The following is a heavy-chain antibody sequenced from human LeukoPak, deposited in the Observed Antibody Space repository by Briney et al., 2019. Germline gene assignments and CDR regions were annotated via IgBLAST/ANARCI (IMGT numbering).Heavy chain of an antibody. CDR1: GFTFSSYG. CDR3: AKVKDIVVVPAATYFDY. D-gene: IGHD2-2*01. J-gene: IGHJ4*02. Sequence: GGSLRLSCAASGFTFSSYGMHWVRQAPGKGLEWVAFIRYDGSNKYYADSVKGRFTISRDNSKNMLYLQMNSLRAEDTAVYYCAKVKDIVVVPAATYFDYWGQGTLVTVSS. CDR2: IRYDGSNK. V-gene: IGHV3-30*02.